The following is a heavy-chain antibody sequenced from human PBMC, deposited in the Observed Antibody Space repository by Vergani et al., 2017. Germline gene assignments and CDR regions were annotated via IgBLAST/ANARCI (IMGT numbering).Heavy chain of an antibody. J-gene: IGHJ6*03. Sequence: QVQLVQSGAEVKKPGSSVKVSCKASGGTFSSYTISWVRQAPGQGLEWMGRIIPIFGTANYAQKFQGRVTITADKSTITAYMELSSLRSEDTAVYYCARDQHVPAAGGGYYYYYMDVWGKGTTVTVSS. CDR2: IIPIFGTA. CDR1: GGTFSSYT. D-gene: IGHD2-2*01. V-gene: IGHV1-69*08. CDR3: ARDQHVPAAGGGYYYYYMDV.